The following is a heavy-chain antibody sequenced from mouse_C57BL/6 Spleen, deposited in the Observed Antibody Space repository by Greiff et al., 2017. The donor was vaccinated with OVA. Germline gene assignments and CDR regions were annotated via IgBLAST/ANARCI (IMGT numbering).Heavy chain of an antibody. CDR2: IRSKSNNYAT. CDR1: GFSFNTYA. D-gene: IGHD1-1*01. J-gene: IGHJ3*01. CDR3: VSRITTVVD. Sequence: DVKLVESGGGLVQPKGSLKLSCAASGFSFNTYAMNWVRQAPGKGLEWVARIRSKSNNYATYYADSVKDRFTISRDDSESMLYLQMNNLKTEDTAMYYCVSRITTVVDWGQGTLVTVSA. V-gene: IGHV10-1*01.